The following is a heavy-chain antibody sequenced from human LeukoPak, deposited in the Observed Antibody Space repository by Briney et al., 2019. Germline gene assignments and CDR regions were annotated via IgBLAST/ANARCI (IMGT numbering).Heavy chain of an antibody. Sequence: PGGSLRLSCAASGFTFDTYSMNWVRQAPGKGLEWVSYINGHSDAIYYADSVKGRFTISRDNAKNSLYLQMNSLRAEDTAVYYCARDGNDAFDIWGQGTMVTVSS. D-gene: IGHD1-26*01. V-gene: IGHV3-21*05. CDR2: INGHSDAI. CDR1: GFTFDTYS. CDR3: ARDGNDAFDI. J-gene: IGHJ3*02.